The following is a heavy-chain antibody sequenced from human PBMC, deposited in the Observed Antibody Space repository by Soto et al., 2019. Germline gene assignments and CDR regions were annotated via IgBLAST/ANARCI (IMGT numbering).Heavy chain of an antibody. CDR1: GFTFSRYA. CDR2: ISGSGGST. Sequence: GGSLRLSCAASGFTFSRYAMSWVRQAPGKGLEWVSAISGSGGSTYYADSVKGRFTISRDNSKNTRYLQMNSLRAEDTAVYYCARSSGSYDYWGQGTLVTVSS. D-gene: IGHD1-26*01. CDR3: ARSSGSYDY. V-gene: IGHV3-23*01. J-gene: IGHJ4*02.